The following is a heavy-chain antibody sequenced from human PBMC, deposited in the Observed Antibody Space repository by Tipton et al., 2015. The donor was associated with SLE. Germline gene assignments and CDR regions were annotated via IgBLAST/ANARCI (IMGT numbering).Heavy chain of an antibody. V-gene: IGHV3-74*01. CDR2: INTDGSAT. Sequence: GSLRLSCAASGFTFSSYWMHWVRQVPGKGLVWVSYINTDGSATGYADSVKGRFTISRDNAKNMLYLQMNSLRAGDTAVYYCAGNGGYGAFDIWGQGPMVPVS. J-gene: IGHJ3*02. CDR3: AGNGGYGAFDI. CDR1: GFTFSSYW. D-gene: IGHD7-27*01.